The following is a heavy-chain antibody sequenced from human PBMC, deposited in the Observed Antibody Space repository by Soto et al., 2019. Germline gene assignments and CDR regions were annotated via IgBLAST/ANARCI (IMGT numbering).Heavy chain of an antibody. CDR1: GGSMSNYY. J-gene: IGHJ6*02. CDR2: IYYTGST. Sequence: TLSLTCTVSGGSMSNYYWSWIRQPPEKGLQWIGYIYYTGSTTYNPSLKSRVTMSVDTSKNHFSLTLNSLTAADTAVYYCARAVNSNDDIWSGYLGGDYYYYGLDVWGQGTTVTVSS. D-gene: IGHD3-3*01. V-gene: IGHV4-59*01. CDR3: ARAVNSNDDIWSGYLGGDYYYYGLDV.